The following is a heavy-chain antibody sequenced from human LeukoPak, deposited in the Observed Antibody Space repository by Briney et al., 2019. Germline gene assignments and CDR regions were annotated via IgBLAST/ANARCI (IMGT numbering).Heavy chain of an antibody. D-gene: IGHD3-16*02. CDR3: AKGGRYYVWGSYRYGWFDP. Sequence: GRSLRLSCAASGFTFDDYAMHWVRQAPGKGLEWVSGISWNSGSIGYAGSVKGRFTISRDNAKNSLYLQMNSLRAEDTALYYCAKGGRYYVWGSYRYGWFDPWGQGTLVTVSS. CDR1: GFTFDDYA. V-gene: IGHV3-9*01. CDR2: ISWNSGSI. J-gene: IGHJ5*02.